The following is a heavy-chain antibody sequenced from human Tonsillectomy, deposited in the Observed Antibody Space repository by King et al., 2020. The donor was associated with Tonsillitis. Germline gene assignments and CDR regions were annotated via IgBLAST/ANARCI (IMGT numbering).Heavy chain of an antibody. Sequence: VQLVESGGGLVKPGGSLRLSCAASGFTFSSYSMNWVRQAPGKGLEWVASISTTSTYIYLADSVKGRFTISRDNAKNSLYLPMSSLRAEDTAVYYCARGNGDNWGQGTLVTVSS. CDR3: ARGNGDN. CDR1: GFTFSSYS. D-gene: IGHD2-8*01. CDR2: ISTTSTYI. J-gene: IGHJ4*02. V-gene: IGHV3-21*01.